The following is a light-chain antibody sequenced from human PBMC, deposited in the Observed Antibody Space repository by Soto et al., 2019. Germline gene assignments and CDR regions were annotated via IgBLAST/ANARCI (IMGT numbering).Light chain of an antibody. CDR3: SSYTSSSTLV. J-gene: IGLJ1*01. V-gene: IGLV2-14*01. CDR2: DVS. Sequence: QSVLTQPASVSGSPGQSITISCTGTSSDVGGYNYVSWYQQHPGKAPKLMIYDVSNRPSGDSNRFSGSKSGNTASLTISGFQAEDEADYYCSSYTSSSTLVFGTGTKVTVL. CDR1: SSDVGGYNY.